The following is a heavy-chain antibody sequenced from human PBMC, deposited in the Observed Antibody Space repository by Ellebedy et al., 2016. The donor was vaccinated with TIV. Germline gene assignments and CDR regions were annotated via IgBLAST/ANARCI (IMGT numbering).Heavy chain of an antibody. D-gene: IGHD1-26*01. V-gene: IGHV1-18*04. J-gene: IGHJ4*02. CDR3: ARDLTWVGYFDY. CDR1: GHTFTSDG. Sequence: AASVKVSCKASGHTFTSDGISWVRQAPGQGLEWMGWISVYNGKTKYAQKFQGRIALTADASTGTAYMELRSLRSDDTAVYFCARDLTWVGYFDYWGQGTLVTVSS. CDR2: ISVYNGKT.